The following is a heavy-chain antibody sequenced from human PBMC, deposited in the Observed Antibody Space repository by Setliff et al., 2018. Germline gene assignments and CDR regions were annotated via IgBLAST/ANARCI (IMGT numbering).Heavy chain of an antibody. Sequence: GGSLRLSCAASGFTFSSYWMSWVRQAPGKGLEWVANINQDGSEKYYADSVKGRFTISRDNAKNTLYLQMNSLRADDTAVYYCARASLGKFGSAVEYFHHWGQGTLVTVSS. D-gene: IGHD2-15*01. J-gene: IGHJ1*01. V-gene: IGHV3-7*01. CDR1: GFTFSSYW. CDR2: INQDGSEK. CDR3: ARASLGKFGSAVEYFHH.